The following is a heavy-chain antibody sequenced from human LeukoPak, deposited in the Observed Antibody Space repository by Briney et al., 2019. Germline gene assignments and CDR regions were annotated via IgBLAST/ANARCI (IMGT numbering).Heavy chain of an antibody. D-gene: IGHD2-2*01. J-gene: IGHJ5*02. V-gene: IGHV4-31*03. Sequence: PSETLSLTCTVSGGSISSGNYYWSWIRQHPGKGLEWIGDIYHSGSTAYNPSLKSRVTISVDRSKNQFSLKLSSVTAADTAVYYCARDTVVVPGREVNWFDPWGQGTLVTVSS. CDR2: IYHSGST. CDR3: ARDTVVVPGREVNWFDP. CDR1: GGSISSGNYY.